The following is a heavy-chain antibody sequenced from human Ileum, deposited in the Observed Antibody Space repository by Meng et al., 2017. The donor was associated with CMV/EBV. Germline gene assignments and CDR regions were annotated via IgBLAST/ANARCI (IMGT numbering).Heavy chain of an antibody. J-gene: IGHJ4*02. V-gene: IGHV5-51*01. CDR2: IYPGDSDT. Sequence: KGYGYRFTRYWIGRVRQMPGKGLEWMAFIYPGDSDTRYSPSFQGQVTISADRSISTAYLQWSSLRASDTAMYYCARLGDSGIYYGDYWGQGALVTVSS. CDR1: GYRFTRYW. CDR3: ARLGDSGIYYGDY. D-gene: IGHD1-26*01.